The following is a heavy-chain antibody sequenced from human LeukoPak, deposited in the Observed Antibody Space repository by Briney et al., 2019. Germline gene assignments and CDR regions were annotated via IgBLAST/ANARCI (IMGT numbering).Heavy chain of an antibody. J-gene: IGHJ6*03. CDR1: GGSISSNNYY. CDR3: ARDRWYYYGSGSEKGPNYYYYMDV. D-gene: IGHD3-10*01. V-gene: IGHV4-61*02. Sequence: PSETLSLTCTVSGGSISSNNYYWNWIRQPAGKGLEWIGRIYTSGSTSGSTNYNPSLKSRVTISVDTSKNQFSLKLSSVTAADTAVYYCARDRWYYYGSGSEKGPNYYYYMDVWGKGTTVTVSS. CDR2: IYT.